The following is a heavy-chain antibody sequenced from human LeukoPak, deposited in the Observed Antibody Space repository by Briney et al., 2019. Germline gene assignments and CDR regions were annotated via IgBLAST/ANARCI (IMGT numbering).Heavy chain of an antibody. D-gene: IGHD3-22*01. V-gene: IGHV4-31*03. CDR1: GGSISSGGYY. CDR3: ASVMVYDSSGYYKYHFDY. J-gene: IGHJ4*02. CDR2: IYYSGST. Sequence: SETLSLTCTVSGGSISSGGYYWSWIRQHPGRGLEWIGYIYYSGSTYYNPSLKSRVTISVDTSKNQFSLKLSSVTAADTAVYYCASVMVYDSSGYYKYHFDYWGQGTLVTVSS.